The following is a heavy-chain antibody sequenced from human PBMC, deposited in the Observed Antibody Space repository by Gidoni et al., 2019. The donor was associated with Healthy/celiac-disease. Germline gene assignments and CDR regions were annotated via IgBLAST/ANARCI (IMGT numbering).Heavy chain of an antibody. Sequence: QVQLVQSGAEGKKTGSSVKVSCKASGGTFSSYAISWVRQAPGQGLEWMGGIIPIFGTATYAQTFQGRVTITADESTSTAYMELSSLRSEDTAVYYCASTSCSGGRCSYDYWGQGTLVTVSS. CDR3: ASTSCSGGRCSYDY. CDR1: GGTFSSYA. J-gene: IGHJ4*02. CDR2: IIPIFGTA. D-gene: IGHD2-15*01. V-gene: IGHV1-69*01.